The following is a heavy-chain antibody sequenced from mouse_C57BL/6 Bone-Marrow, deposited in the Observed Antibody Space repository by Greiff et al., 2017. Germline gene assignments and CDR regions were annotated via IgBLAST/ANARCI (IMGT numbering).Heavy chain of an antibody. J-gene: IGHJ2*01. Sequence: QVQLQQSGAELARPGASVKLSCKASGYTFTSYGISWVKQRTGQGLEWIGEIYPRSGNTYYNEKFKGKATRTADKSASTAYMELRSLTSEDSAVYFCARGGLSHENYWGQGTTLTVSS. D-gene: IGHD3-2*02. CDR3: ARGGLSHENY. V-gene: IGHV1-81*01. CDR2: IYPRSGNT. CDR1: GYTFTSYG.